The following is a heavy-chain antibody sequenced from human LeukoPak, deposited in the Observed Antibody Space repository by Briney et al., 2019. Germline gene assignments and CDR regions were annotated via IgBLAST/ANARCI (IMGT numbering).Heavy chain of an antibody. Sequence: PSETLSLTCTVSGGSISSYYWSWIRQPPGKGLEWIGYIYYSGSTNYNPSLKSRVTISVDTSKNQFSLKLSSVTAADTAVYYCARGAARMGNYFDYWGQGTLVTVSS. J-gene: IGHJ4*02. CDR3: ARGAARMGNYFDY. CDR1: GGSISSYY. D-gene: IGHD6-6*01. V-gene: IGHV4-59*01. CDR2: IYYSGST.